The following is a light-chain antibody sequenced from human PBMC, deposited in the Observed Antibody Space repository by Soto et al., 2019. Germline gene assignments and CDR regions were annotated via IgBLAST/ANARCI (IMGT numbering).Light chain of an antibody. V-gene: IGKV3-11*01. J-gene: IGKJ3*01. Sequence: TLSLSPGDRATLSCRASQSVSSYLAWYQQKTGQAPRLLIYDASNRTTGITARFSGSGSGTDFTLFIICLEPEDFAVYYCQQRNNLAITVGPGTKVDIK. CDR2: DAS. CDR1: QSVSSY. CDR3: QQRNNLAIT.